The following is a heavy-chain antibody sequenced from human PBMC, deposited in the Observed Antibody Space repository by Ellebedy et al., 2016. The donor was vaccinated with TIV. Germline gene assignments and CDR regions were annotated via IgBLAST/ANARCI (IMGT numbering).Heavy chain of an antibody. CDR3: SREAGWLTSDY. CDR2: TSKDGYNK. Sequence: GESLKISCAASGFSFNTYAMHWVRQAPGKGREWVAVTSKDGYNKYYADSVKGRFTISRDNSNNTLHLQMNSLRSEDTAVYYCSREAGWLTSDYWGQGTLVTVSS. V-gene: IGHV3-30-3*01. J-gene: IGHJ4*02. CDR1: GFSFNTYA. D-gene: IGHD4/OR15-4a*01.